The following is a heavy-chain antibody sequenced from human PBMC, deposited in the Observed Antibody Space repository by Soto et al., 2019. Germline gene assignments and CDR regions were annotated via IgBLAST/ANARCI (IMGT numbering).Heavy chain of an antibody. Sequence: EVQLLESGGGLVQPGGSLRLSCAASGFTFSSYAMSWVRQAPGKGLEWVSAISGSGGSTYYADSVKGRFTISRDNSKNTLYLQMNSLRAEDTAVYYCAKAAYDFWSGYYASNYYYYMDVWGKGTTVTVSS. V-gene: IGHV3-23*01. J-gene: IGHJ6*03. CDR3: AKAAYDFWSGYYASNYYYYMDV. CDR1: GFTFSSYA. D-gene: IGHD3-3*01. CDR2: ISGSGGST.